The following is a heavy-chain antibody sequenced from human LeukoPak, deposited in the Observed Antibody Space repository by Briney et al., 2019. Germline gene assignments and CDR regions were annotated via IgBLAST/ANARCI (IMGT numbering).Heavy chain of an antibody. Sequence: GGSLRLSCAASGFTFSSYWMSWVRQAPGKGLEWVANIKQDGSEKYYVDSVKGRFTISRDNAKNSLYPQMNSLRAEDTAVYYCARGDYYDSSGYYYGYWGQGTLVTVSS. J-gene: IGHJ4*02. D-gene: IGHD3-22*01. CDR3: ARGDYYDSSGYYYGY. CDR1: GFTFSSYW. V-gene: IGHV3-7*04. CDR2: IKQDGSEK.